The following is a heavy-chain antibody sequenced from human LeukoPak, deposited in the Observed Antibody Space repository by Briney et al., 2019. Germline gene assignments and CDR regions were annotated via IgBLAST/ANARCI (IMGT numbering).Heavy chain of an antibody. Sequence: SSVKVSCKASLYTFTRYGISWVRQAPGRGPEWMGWINAYNGNTNHAQKLQGRGTMTTDESTSTAYMELRSLRSDDTAVYYCARVPYYYDSSGYYSFDYWGQGTLVTVSS. CDR1: LYTFTRYG. D-gene: IGHD3-22*01. J-gene: IGHJ4*02. CDR3: ARVPYYYDSSGYYSFDY. CDR2: INAYNGNT. V-gene: IGHV1-18*01.